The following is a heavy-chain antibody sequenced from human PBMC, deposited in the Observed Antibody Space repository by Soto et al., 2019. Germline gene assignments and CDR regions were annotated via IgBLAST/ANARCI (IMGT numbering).Heavy chain of an antibody. Sequence: QVQLQESGPGLVKPSETLSLTCTVSGGSISGGDHSWSWIRQPPGKGLEWIGHIFDSGSTYYNPSLKSRLTISVDTSKNQFSLRLSSVTAADTAVYYCAREIMPLTNDWYFDRWGRGTLVTVSS. J-gene: IGHJ2*01. V-gene: IGHV4-30-4*01. CDR2: IFDSGST. D-gene: IGHD2-8*01. CDR3: AREIMPLTNDWYFDR. CDR1: GGSISGGDHS.